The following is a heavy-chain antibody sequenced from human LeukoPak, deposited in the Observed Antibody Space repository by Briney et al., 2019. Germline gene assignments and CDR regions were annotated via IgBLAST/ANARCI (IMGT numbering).Heavy chain of an antibody. Sequence: SGPALVKPTPTLTLTCTFSGFSLRSRGMGVSWIRQPPGKALEWLAPIDWDDDKYYSTSLKTRLTISKDTSKNQVVLTMINMDPVDTATYYCARISDHYDSSGYSVFDYWGQGILVTVSS. V-gene: IGHV2-70*01. CDR3: ARISDHYDSSGYSVFDY. CDR2: IDWDDDK. D-gene: IGHD3-22*01. CDR1: GFSLRSRGMG. J-gene: IGHJ4*02.